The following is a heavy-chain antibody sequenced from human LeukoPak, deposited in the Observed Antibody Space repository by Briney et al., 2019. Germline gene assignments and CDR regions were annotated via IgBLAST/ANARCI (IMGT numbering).Heavy chain of an antibody. J-gene: IGHJ2*01. CDR2: IYTSGST. CDR3: AKSGAVAGLYPGYFDL. D-gene: IGHD6-19*01. CDR1: GGSISSSY. V-gene: IGHV4-4*07. Sequence: SETLSLTCTVSGGSISSSYWTWIRQPAGKGLEWIGRIYTSGSTNYNPSLRSRVTMSVDTSKNQFSLKLSSVTAADTAVYYCAKSGAVAGLYPGYFDLWGRGTLVTVSS.